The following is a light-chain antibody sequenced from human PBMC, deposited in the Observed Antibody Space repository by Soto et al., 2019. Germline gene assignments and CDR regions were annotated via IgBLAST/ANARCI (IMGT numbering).Light chain of an antibody. J-gene: IGKJ1*01. CDR2: GAS. Sequence: EIVLTQSPGTLSLSPGERATLSCRASQSVSNNYLAWYQQKPGQAPRLLIYGASNRATGIPDRFSGRGSGTDFTLTISTLEPEDFEVYYCQQYGSSGTFGQGTKVEL. CDR3: QQYGSSGT. V-gene: IGKV3-20*01. CDR1: QSVSNNY.